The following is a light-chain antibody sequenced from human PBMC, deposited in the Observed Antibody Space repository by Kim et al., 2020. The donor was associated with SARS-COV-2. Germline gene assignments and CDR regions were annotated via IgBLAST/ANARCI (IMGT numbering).Light chain of an antibody. V-gene: IGLV2-14*04. CDR2: DVS. CDR3: SSYTSSSTFV. J-gene: IGLJ1*01. Sequence: QSITISCTGTSSDVGGYNNVSWYQQQPGKAPKLMIYDVSKRPSGVSTRFSGSKSGNTASLTISGLQAEDEADYYCSSYTSSSTFVFGTGTKVTVL. CDR1: SSDVGGYNN.